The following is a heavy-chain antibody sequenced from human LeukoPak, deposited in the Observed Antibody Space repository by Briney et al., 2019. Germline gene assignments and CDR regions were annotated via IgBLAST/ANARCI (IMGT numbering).Heavy chain of an antibody. D-gene: IGHD3-10*01. CDR1: GNSFGDYY. CDR2: IYTSGST. CDR3: AKGPAMVRGTFDP. J-gene: IGHJ5*02. Sequence: SETLSLTCTVSGNSFGDYYWSWIRQPAGKGLEWIGRIYTSGSTTYNPSLKSRVTMSVDTSKSQFSLNLMSVTAADTAVYYCAKGPAMVRGTFDPWGQGTLVTVSS. V-gene: IGHV4-4*07.